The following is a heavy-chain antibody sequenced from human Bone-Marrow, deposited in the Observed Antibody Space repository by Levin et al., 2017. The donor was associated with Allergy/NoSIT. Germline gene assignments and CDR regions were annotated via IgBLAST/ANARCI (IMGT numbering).Heavy chain of an antibody. CDR3: ARAFKGDGTTTFFDY. CDR2: ARNKANSYTT. V-gene: IGHV3-72*01. J-gene: IGHJ4*02. CDR1: GFTFSDHY. D-gene: IGHD1-1*01. Sequence: GGSLRLSCVASGFTFSDHYMDWVRQAPGKGLEWVGRARNKANSYTTEYAASVKGRFSFSRDDSKNSLYVQMNSLKTEDTAVYYCARAFKGDGTTTFFDYWGQGTVVTVSS.